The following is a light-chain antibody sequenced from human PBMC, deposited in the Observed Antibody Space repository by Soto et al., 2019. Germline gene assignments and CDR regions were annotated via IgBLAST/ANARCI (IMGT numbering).Light chain of an antibody. Sequence: DIQRTQSPSTLSASVGDRVTITCRASQSISNSLAWYQQKPGKAPKLLIYDASSLESGVPSRFSGSGYGTEFTLTITSLKPDDFATYYCQQYNIYWTFGQGTKVDIK. J-gene: IGKJ1*01. CDR3: QQYNIYWT. V-gene: IGKV1-5*01. CDR1: QSISNS. CDR2: DAS.